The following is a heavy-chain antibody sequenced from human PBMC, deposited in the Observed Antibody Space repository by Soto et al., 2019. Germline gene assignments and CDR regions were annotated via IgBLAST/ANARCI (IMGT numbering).Heavy chain of an antibody. J-gene: IGHJ4*02. Sequence: QLQLQESGPGLVKPSETLSLTCTVSGGSISSSSYYWGWIRQPPGKGLEWIGSIYYSGSTYYNPSLKSRVTISVDTSKNQFSLKLSSVTAADTAVYYCASYQLVGYYFDYWGQGTLVTVSS. D-gene: IGHD1-1*01. CDR1: GGSISSSSYY. V-gene: IGHV4-39*01. CDR2: IYYSGST. CDR3: ASYQLVGYYFDY.